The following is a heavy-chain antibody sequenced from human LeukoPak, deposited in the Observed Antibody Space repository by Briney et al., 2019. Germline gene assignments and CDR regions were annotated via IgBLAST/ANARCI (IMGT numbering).Heavy chain of an antibody. Sequence: SETLSLTCTVSGGSISSGGYYWSWIRQHPGKGLEWIGYIYSSGSTYHNPSLKSRVTISVDTSKNQFSLKLSSVTAADTAVYYCAREFVARGVTQGMDVWGQGTTVTVSS. CDR1: GGSISSGGYY. CDR3: AREFVARGVTQGMDV. J-gene: IGHJ6*02. CDR2: IYSSGST. D-gene: IGHD3-10*01. V-gene: IGHV4-31*03.